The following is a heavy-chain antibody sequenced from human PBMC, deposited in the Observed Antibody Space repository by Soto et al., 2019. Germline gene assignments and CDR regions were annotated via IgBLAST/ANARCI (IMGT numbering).Heavy chain of an antibody. CDR3: ARDKEGRVFDI. J-gene: IGHJ3*02. CDR1: GGSISSGGYY. V-gene: IGHV4-31*03. CDR2: IYYSGST. Sequence: QVQLQESGPGLVKPSQTLSLTCTVSGGSISSGGYYWSWIRQHPGKGLEWIGYIYYSGSTYYNPSLQRRVTISVDTSKNQCSLKLSSVTAADTAVYYCARDKEGRVFDIWGQGTMVTVSS.